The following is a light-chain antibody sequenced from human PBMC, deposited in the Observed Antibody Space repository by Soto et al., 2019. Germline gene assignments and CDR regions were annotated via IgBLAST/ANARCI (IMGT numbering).Light chain of an antibody. J-gene: IGKJ4*01. CDR3: QQLNSYPLT. Sequence: DIQLTQSPSLLSASVGDRVTITCRASQGISSYLGWYQQKPGKAPKLQMYAASTLQSGVPSRFSGSGSGTVFTLIISSLQPEDFATYYCQQLNSYPLTFGGGTKVVIK. CDR2: AAS. V-gene: IGKV1-9*01. CDR1: QGISSY.